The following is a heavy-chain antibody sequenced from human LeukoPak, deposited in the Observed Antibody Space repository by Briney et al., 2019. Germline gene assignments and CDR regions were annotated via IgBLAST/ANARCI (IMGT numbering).Heavy chain of an antibody. J-gene: IGHJ4*02. CDR3: ARVPSDDDFLSGYLPYFDY. CDR1: GYSISSGDY. V-gene: IGHV4-38-2*02. Sequence: PSETLSLTCTVSGYSISSGDYWGWIRQPPGKGLEWIGSIYHSGRTYYNPSLKSRVTISVDTPKNQVSLILTSVTAADTAVYYCARVPSDDDFLSGYLPYFDYWGQGNLVTVSS. D-gene: IGHD3-3*01. CDR2: IYHSGRT.